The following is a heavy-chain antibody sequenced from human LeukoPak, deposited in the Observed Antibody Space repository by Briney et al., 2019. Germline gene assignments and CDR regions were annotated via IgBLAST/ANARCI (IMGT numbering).Heavy chain of an antibody. Sequence: GGSLRLSCAASGFTFSTYSMNWVRQAPGKGLEWVSSITSSRSYIYYADSVKGRLTISRDNAKNSLYLQMNSLRAEDTAVYYCARDRYYYGSGSYYGVDYWGQGTLVTVSS. CDR2: ITSSRSYI. V-gene: IGHV3-21*01. J-gene: IGHJ4*02. CDR3: ARDRYYYGSGSYYGVDY. D-gene: IGHD3-10*01. CDR1: GFTFSTYS.